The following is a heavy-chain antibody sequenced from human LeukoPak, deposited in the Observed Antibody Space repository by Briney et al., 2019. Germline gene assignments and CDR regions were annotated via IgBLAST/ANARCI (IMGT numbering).Heavy chain of an antibody. V-gene: IGHV3-48*02. Sequence: PGGSLRLSCEASGFSFSSYSMNWVRQAPGKGLEWVSYISSSSSTIYHADSVKGRFTISRDDAKNSLDLQMNSLRDEDTAVYYCAREGDSSGPSVGLDYWGQGTLVTVSS. CDR3: AREGDSSGPSVGLDY. CDR2: ISSSSSTI. CDR1: GFSFSSYS. J-gene: IGHJ4*02. D-gene: IGHD3-22*01.